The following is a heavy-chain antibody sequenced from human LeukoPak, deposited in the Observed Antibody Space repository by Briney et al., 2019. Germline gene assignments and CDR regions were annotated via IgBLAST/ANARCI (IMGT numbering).Heavy chain of an antibody. Sequence: PSETLSLTCTVSGGSISSYYWSWIRQPPGKGLEWIGYIYYSGSTNYNPSLKSRVTISIDTSKNQFSLKLSSVAAADTAVYYCARHGRAIVDYYYYMDVWGTGTTVTVSS. J-gene: IGHJ6*03. CDR1: GGSISSYY. CDR3: ARHGRAIVDYYYYMDV. D-gene: IGHD3-22*01. CDR2: IYYSGST. V-gene: IGHV4-59*08.